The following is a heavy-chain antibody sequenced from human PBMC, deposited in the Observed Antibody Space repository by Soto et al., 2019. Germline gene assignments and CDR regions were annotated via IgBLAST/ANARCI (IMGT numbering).Heavy chain of an antibody. CDR3: ARGPPGVVDYYYYGMDV. J-gene: IGHJ6*02. D-gene: IGHD3-10*01. V-gene: IGHV1-18*01. Sequence: GASMKVSCKASGYTFTSYGISWLRQPPGKGLEWMGWISAYNGNTNYAQKLQGRVTMTTDTSTSTAYMELRSLRSDDTAVYYCARGPPGVVDYYYYGMDVWGQGTTVTVSS. CDR1: GYTFTSYG. CDR2: ISAYNGNT.